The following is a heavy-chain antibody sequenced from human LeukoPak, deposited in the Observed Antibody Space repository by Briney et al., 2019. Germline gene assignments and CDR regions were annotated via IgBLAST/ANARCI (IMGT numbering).Heavy chain of an antibody. CDR1: GGSISSYY. Sequence: LETLSLTCTVSGGSISSYYWSWIRQPPGKGLEWIGEINHSGSTNYNPSLKSRVTISVDTSKNHFSLKVRSVTAADTAVYYCARRFRISSSSSDAFDIWGQGTMVTVSS. D-gene: IGHD6-13*01. CDR3: ARRFRISSSSSDAFDI. CDR2: INHSGST. J-gene: IGHJ3*02. V-gene: IGHV4-34*01.